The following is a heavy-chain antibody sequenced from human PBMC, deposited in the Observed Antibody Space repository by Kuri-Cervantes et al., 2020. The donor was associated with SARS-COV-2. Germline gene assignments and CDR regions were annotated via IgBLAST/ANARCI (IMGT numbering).Heavy chain of an antibody. CDR3: VYDLGRFLEWSYGFNV. J-gene: IGHJ6*02. D-gene: IGHD3-3*01. V-gene: IGHV3-74*01. CDR1: GFTFRSYW. CDR2: INSDEVTT. Sequence: GESLKISCKGSGFTFRSYWIHWVRQVPGKGLVWVARINSDEVTTTYADSVKGRFTISRDNAKNTFLLQMNNLRVEDTGVYYCVYDLGRFLEWSYGFNVWGQGTTVTVSS.